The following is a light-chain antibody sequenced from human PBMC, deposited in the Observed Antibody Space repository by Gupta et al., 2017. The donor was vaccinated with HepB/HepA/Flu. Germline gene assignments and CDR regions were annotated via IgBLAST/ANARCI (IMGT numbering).Light chain of an antibody. J-gene: IGLJ3*02. CDR2: GNN. Sequence: QSVLTQPPSASGTPGQSVTISCSGSSSNIGSNTGGWYQPRPGAATKLLIEGNNERPSGVTDRFCGSTSGTSDSLTISGLQSEEEAEYYCEASDATLNGVVFGGGTKPTVL. CDR3: EASDATLNGVV. V-gene: IGLV1-44*01. CDR1: SSNIGSNT.